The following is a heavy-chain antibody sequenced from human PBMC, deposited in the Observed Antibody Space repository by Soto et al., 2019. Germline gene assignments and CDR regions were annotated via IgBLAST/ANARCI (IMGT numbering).Heavy chain of an antibody. V-gene: IGHV3-30-3*01. Sequence: PGGSLRLLCSASRCTFSSYAMHWVREAPGKGLEWVAVISYDGSNKYYADSVKGRFTISRDNSKNTLYLQMNSLRAEDTAVYYCARDRLAARRHYYYGMDVWGQGT. J-gene: IGHJ6*02. CDR1: RCTFSSYA. CDR3: ARDRLAARRHYYYGMDV. CDR2: ISYDGSNK. D-gene: IGHD6-6*01.